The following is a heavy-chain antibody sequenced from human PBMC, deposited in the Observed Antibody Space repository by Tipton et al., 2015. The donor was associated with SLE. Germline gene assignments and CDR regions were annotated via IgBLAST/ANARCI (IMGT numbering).Heavy chain of an antibody. CDR3: ARADRRAYFQH. Sequence: LSLTCAVYGGSFTDDYWSWVRQPPGKGLEWIGEINLGGSTNSNPSLKSRVTISVDTSKNQFFLRLSSVTAADTAVYYCARADRRAYFQHWGQGTLVTVSS. J-gene: IGHJ1*01. CDR2: INLGGST. CDR1: GGSFTDDY. V-gene: IGHV4-34*01.